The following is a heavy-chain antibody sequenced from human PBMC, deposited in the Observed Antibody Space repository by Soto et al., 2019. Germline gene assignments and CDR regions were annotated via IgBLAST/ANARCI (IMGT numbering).Heavy chain of an antibody. CDR1: GYTFTRDY. CDR3: ARDGEVIFASGYYYGMDV. D-gene: IGHD3-3*02. V-gene: IGHV1-46*01. Sequence: VSVKGYCKASGYTFTRDYMHWVRQAPGQGLEWMGIINPSGGSTSYAQKFQGRVTMTRDTSTSTVYMELSSLRSEDTAVYYCARDGEVIFASGYYYGMDVWGQGTTVTVSS. CDR2: INPSGGST. J-gene: IGHJ6*02.